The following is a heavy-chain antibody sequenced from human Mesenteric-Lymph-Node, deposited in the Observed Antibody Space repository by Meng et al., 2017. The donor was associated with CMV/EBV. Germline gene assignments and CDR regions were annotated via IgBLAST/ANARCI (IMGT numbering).Heavy chain of an antibody. CDR3: ARARDYCSSSRCYMENAFDI. D-gene: IGHD2-2*01. V-gene: IGHV3-20*01. Sequence: GGSLRLSCAASGFTFSSYWMHWVRQAPGKGLEWVSGINWNGGSTDYADSVKGRFSISRDNSKNSLYLQKNSLRAEDTALYHCARARDYCSSSRCYMENAFDIWGQGTMVTVSS. J-gene: IGHJ3*02. CDR1: GFTFSSYW. CDR2: INWNGGST.